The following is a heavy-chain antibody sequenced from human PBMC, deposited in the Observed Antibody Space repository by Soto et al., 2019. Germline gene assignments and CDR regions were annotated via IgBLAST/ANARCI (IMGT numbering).Heavy chain of an antibody. Sequence: QVQLVESGGGVVQPGRSLRLSCAASGFTFSSYGMHWVRQAPGKGLEWVAVIWYDGSNKYYADSVKGRFTISGDNSNNTLYLQMNSLRAEDTAVYYCARGQFDDSSGGFDYWGQGTLVTVSS. D-gene: IGHD3-22*01. CDR1: GFTFSSYG. CDR3: ARGQFDDSSGGFDY. V-gene: IGHV3-33*01. J-gene: IGHJ4*02. CDR2: IWYDGSNK.